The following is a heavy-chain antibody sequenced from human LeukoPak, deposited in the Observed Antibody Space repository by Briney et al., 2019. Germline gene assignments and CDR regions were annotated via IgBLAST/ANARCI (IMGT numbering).Heavy chain of an antibody. V-gene: IGHV3-23*01. CDR1: GFTFSSYA. CDR3: AKDLEYSYGFSGDY. CDR2: ISGSGGST. J-gene: IGHJ4*02. D-gene: IGHD5-18*01. Sequence: PGGSLRLSCAASGFTFSSYAMSWVRQAPGKGLEWVSAISGSGGSTYYADSVKGRLTISRDNSKNTLYLQMNNLRAEDTAAYYCAKDLEYSYGFSGDYWGQGTLVTVSS.